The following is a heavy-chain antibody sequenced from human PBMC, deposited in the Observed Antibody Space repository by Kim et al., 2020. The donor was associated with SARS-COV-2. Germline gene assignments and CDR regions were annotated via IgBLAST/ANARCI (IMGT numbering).Heavy chain of an antibody. V-gene: IGHV4-31*03. J-gene: IGHJ4*02. D-gene: IGHD2-15*01. CDR3: ARRCSGGSCYWGSSIDY. Sequence: SETLSLTCTVSGGSISSGGYYWSWIRQHPGKGLEWIGYIYYSGSTYYNPSLKSRVTISVDTSKNQFSLKLSSVTAADTAVYYCARRCSGGSCYWGSSIDYWGQGTLVTVSS. CDR2: IYYSGST. CDR1: GGSISSGGYY.